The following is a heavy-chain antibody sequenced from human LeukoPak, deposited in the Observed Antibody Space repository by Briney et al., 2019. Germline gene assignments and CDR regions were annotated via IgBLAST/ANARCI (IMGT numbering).Heavy chain of an antibody. D-gene: IGHD1-26*01. Sequence: GGSLRLSCAASGFTFSSYGMHWVRLAPGKGLEWVAVISYDGSNKYYADSVKGRFTISRDNSKNTLYLQMNGLRAEDTAVYYCAKDRGSYGDYYFDYWGQGTLVTVSS. CDR3: AKDRGSYGDYYFDY. J-gene: IGHJ4*02. V-gene: IGHV3-30*18. CDR2: ISYDGSNK. CDR1: GFTFSSYG.